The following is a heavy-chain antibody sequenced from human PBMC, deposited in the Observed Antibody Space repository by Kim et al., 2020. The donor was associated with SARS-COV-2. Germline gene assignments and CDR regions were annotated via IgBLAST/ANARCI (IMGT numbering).Heavy chain of an antibody. CDR2: IKGDGTEK. CDR3: ARGDWEKYCAGGSCYGQLDV. V-gene: IGHV3-7*03. CDR1: DFPFSSYW. Sequence: GGSLRLSCAASDFPFSSYWMTWVRQAPGEGLEWVATIKGDGTEKFYVDAVRGRFTISRDNAKDSVSLQMNSLRVDDTAVYYCARGDWEKYCAGGSCYGQLDVWGQGTTVTVSS. J-gene: IGHJ6*02. D-gene: IGHD2-15*01.